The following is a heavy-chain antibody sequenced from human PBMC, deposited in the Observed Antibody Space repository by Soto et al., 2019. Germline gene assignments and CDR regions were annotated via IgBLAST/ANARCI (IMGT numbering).Heavy chain of an antibody. Sequence: SETLSLTCAVYGGSFSGYYWSGIRQPPGKGLEWIGEINHSGSTNYNPSLKSRVTISVDTSKNQFSLKLSSVTAADTTVYYCARGNYYDSRIDPWGQGTLVTVSS. V-gene: IGHV4-34*01. CDR1: GGSFSGYY. J-gene: IGHJ5*02. CDR3: ARGNYYDSRIDP. D-gene: IGHD3-22*01. CDR2: INHSGST.